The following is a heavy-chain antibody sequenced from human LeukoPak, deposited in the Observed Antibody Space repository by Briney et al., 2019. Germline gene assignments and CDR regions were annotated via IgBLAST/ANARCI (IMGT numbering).Heavy chain of an antibody. Sequence: PSETLSLTCAVYGGSFSGYYWSWIRQPPGKGLEWIGEINHSGSTNYNPSLKSRVTISVDTSKNQFSLKLSSVTAADTAVYYCERVYYGMDVWGQGTTVTVSS. V-gene: IGHV4-34*01. CDR2: INHSGST. CDR1: GGSFSGYY. CDR3: ERVYYGMDV. J-gene: IGHJ6*02.